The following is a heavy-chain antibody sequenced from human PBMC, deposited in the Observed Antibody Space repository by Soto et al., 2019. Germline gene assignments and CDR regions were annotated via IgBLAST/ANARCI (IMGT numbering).Heavy chain of an antibody. CDR2: ISGSGGST. CDR3: AKVGIYCSNGVCGAY. CDR1: GFTFSSYA. V-gene: IGHV3-23*01. Sequence: GGSLRLSCAASGFTFSSYAMSWVRQAPGKGLEWVSGISGSGGSTFYADSVKGRFTISRDNAKNTLYLQMNSLRVEDTAIYYCAKVGIYCSNGVCGAYWGQGTLVTVSS. J-gene: IGHJ4*02. D-gene: IGHD2-8*01.